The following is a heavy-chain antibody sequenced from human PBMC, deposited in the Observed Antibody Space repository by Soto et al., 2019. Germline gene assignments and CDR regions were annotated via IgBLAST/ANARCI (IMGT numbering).Heavy chain of an antibody. Sequence: QVQLVQSGAEVTKPGASVKVSCKASGYTFTSYGISWVRQAPGQGLEWMGWISAYNGNTNYAQKLQGRVTMTTDTSTSTAYMELRSLRSDDTAVYYCARDFADIVATTTLIFDYWGQGTLVTVSS. CDR3: ARDFADIVATTTLIFDY. CDR1: GYTFTSYG. D-gene: IGHD5-12*01. J-gene: IGHJ4*02. CDR2: ISAYNGNT. V-gene: IGHV1-18*01.